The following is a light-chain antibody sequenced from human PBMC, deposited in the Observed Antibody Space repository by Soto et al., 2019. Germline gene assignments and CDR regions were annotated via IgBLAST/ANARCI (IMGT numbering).Light chain of an antibody. J-gene: IGKJ3*01. Sequence: EIVLTQSPATLSLSPGERATLSCRASQSIRTSLAWYQQKPGQSPRLLIHDASNRATGIPARFSGSGSGTDFPLTISSLEPEDFAVYYCHQRSNWPRFTFGPGTKVDIK. V-gene: IGKV3-11*01. CDR1: QSIRTS. CDR2: DAS. CDR3: HQRSNWPRFT.